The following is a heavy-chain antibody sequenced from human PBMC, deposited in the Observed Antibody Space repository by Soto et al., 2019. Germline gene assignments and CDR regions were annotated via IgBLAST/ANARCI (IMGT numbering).Heavy chain of an antibody. J-gene: IGHJ3*02. D-gene: IGHD2-2*01. Sequence: QVQLQESGPGLVRPSETLSLTCTVSGGSLSNYNWNWVRQSAGKGLEWIGRIYSNGKAYYNPSLKSRVTISLDTLNNQVSLRLRSVTAADTAKYYCARERTYQLSGDDTLDIWGLGTMVTVSP. CDR3: ARERTYQLSGDDTLDI. CDR2: IYSNGKA. V-gene: IGHV4-4*07. CDR1: GGSLSNYN.